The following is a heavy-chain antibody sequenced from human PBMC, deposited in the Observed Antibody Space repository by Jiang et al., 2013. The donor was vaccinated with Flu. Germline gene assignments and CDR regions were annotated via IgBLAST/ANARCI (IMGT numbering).Heavy chain of an antibody. CDR1: GFTFSNAW. V-gene: IGHV3-15*01. J-gene: IGHJ4*02. Sequence: AASGFTFSNAWMSWVRQAPGKGLEWVGRIKSKTDGGTTDYAAPVKGRFTISRDDSKNTLYLQMNSLKTEDTAVYYCTTGPHYYDSSGYYLGGYWGQGTLVTVSS. CDR2: IKSKTDGGTT. CDR3: TTGPHYYDSSGYYLGGY. D-gene: IGHD3-22*01.